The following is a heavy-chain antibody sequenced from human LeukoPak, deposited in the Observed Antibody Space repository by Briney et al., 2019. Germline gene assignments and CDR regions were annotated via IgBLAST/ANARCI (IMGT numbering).Heavy chain of an antibody. CDR3: AREKVREHRAEFDY. Sequence: GASVKVSCKASGYTFTSYGISWVRQAPGQGLEWMGWINPNSGGTNYAQKFQGRVTMTRDTSISTAYMELSRLRSDDTAVYYCAREKVREHRAEFDYWGQGTLVTVSS. J-gene: IGHJ4*02. V-gene: IGHV1-2*02. CDR1: GYTFTSYG. CDR2: INPNSGGT. D-gene: IGHD1-26*01.